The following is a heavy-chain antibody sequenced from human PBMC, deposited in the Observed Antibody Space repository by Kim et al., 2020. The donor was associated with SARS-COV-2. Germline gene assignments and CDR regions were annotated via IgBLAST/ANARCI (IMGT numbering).Heavy chain of an antibody. CDR2: IIPIFGTA. CDR3: ARDVVVAATQGFNYYYGMDV. J-gene: IGHJ6*02. CDR1: GGTFSSYA. V-gene: IGHV1-69*13. D-gene: IGHD2-15*01. Sequence: SVKVSCKASGGTFSSYAISWVRQAPGQGLEWMGGIIPIFGTANYAQKFQGSVTITADESTSTAYMELSSLRSEDTAVYYCARDVVVAATQGFNYYYGMDVWGQGTTVTVSS.